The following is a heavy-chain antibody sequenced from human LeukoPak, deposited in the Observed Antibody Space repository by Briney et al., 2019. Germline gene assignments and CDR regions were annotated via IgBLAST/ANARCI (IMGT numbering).Heavy chain of an antibody. V-gene: IGHV3-23*01. CDR3: AKKKAGSSKAAAVHFDY. Sequence: HAGGSLRLSCAASGFTFSSYAMSWVRQAPGKGLEWVSAISGSGGSTYYADSVKGRFTISRDNSKNTLYLQMNSLRAEDTAVYYCAKKKAGSSKAAAVHFDYWGQGTLVTVSS. CDR2: ISGSGGST. D-gene: IGHD6-13*01. CDR1: GFTFSSYA. J-gene: IGHJ4*02.